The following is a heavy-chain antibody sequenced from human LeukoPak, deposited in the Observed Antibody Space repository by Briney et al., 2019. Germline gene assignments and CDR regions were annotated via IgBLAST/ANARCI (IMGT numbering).Heavy chain of an antibody. CDR1: GFRFRDYW. CDR2: IKPDGSQR. J-gene: IGHJ4*02. Sequence: SGGSLRLSCAASGFRFRDYWMDWLRQAPGMGLEWVASIKPDGSQRDYVDSVKGRFTISRDNAQNSLYLQMNSLGVEDTAVYYCARDDASSSFTYWGQGALVTVSS. V-gene: IGHV3-7*01. D-gene: IGHD3-16*01. CDR3: ARDDASSSFTY.